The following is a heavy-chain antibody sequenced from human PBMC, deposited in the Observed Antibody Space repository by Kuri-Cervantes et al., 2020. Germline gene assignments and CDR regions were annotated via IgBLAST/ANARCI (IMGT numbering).Heavy chain of an antibody. D-gene: IGHD6-19*01. CDR3: ARDPIAVAGTKKPDY. V-gene: IGHV3-21*03. CDR1: GFTFSSYS. J-gene: IGHJ4*02. CDR2: ISSSSGYI. Sequence: GESLKISCAASGFTFSSYSMNWVRQAPGKGLEWVSSISSSSGYIYYADSVKGRFTISRDNAKNSLYLQMNSLRAEDTAVYYCARDPIAVAGTKKPDYWGQGTLVTVPQ.